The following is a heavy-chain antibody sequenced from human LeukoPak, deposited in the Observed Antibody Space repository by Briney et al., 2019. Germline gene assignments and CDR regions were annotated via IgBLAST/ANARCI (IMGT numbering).Heavy chain of an antibody. V-gene: IGHV4-61*01. J-gene: IGHJ4*02. CDR3: ARDSGTYNDY. CDR1: GGSVNSGSYY. Sequence: PSETLSLTCNVSGGSVNSGSYYWSWIRQPPGKGLEWIGYGYYTGGTNYNASLKSRVTISVDTSRKQFSLKLSSVTAADTAVYYCARDSGTYNDYWGQGILVAVSS. CDR2: GYYTGGT. D-gene: IGHD1-26*01.